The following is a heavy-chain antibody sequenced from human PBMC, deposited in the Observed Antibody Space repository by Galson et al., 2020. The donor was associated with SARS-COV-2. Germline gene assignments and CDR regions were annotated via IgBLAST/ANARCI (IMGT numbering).Heavy chain of an antibody. CDR3: AVATYFYGVDV. J-gene: IGHJ6*02. Sequence: SETLYLTCAVSAGSVTGGSYYWSWIRQPPGKGLEWIGDIYYTGSTKYSPSLKSRVTISLDTSKNQFSLKLTSVTATDTAVYYCAVATYFYGVDVWGQWTTVKVSS. CDR1: AGSVTGGSYY. D-gene: IGHD1-1*01. V-gene: IGHV4-61*01. CDR2: IYYTGST.